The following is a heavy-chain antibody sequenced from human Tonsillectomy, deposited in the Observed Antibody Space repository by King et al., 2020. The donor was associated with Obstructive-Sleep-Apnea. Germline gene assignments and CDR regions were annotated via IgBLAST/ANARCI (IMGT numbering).Heavy chain of an antibody. CDR2: INHSGST. CDR3: ARGSGAAAVNWFDP. CDR1: GGSFSDYY. Sequence: VQLQQWGAGLLKPSETLSLTCGVCGGSFSDYYWSWIRQPPGKGLEWIWEINHSGSTNYNPSLKSRDTISVDTSKNQFSLTLSSVTAADTAGYYCARGSGAAAVNWFDPWGQGTLVTVSS. V-gene: IGHV4-34*01. D-gene: IGHD6-13*01. J-gene: IGHJ5*02.